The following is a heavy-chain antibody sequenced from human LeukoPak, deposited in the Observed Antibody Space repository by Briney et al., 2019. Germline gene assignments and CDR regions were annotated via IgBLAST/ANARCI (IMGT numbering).Heavy chain of an antibody. CDR2: ISDSGGST. Sequence: PGGSLRLSCAASGFTFSSYSMNWVRQAPGKGLEWVSVISDSGGSTYYADSVKGRFTISRDNSKNTLYLQMNSLRAEDTAVYYCFLNSWYSTDYWGQGTLVTVSS. J-gene: IGHJ4*02. CDR1: GFTFSSYS. D-gene: IGHD6-13*01. V-gene: IGHV3-23*01. CDR3: FLNSWYSTDY.